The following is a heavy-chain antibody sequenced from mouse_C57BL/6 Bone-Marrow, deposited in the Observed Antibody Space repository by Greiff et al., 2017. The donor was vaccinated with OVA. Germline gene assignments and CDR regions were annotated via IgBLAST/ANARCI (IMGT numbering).Heavy chain of an antibody. CDR2: INPNTGGT. J-gene: IGHJ4*01. CDR3: ARGGDYGSAMDY. Sequence: VQLQQSGPELVKPGASVKIPCKASGYTFTDSHMDWVKQSPGKSLEWIGDINPNTGGTIYNQKFKGKATLTVDKSSSPAYMELRSLTSEDTAVYYCARGGDYGSAMDYWGQGISVTGSS. V-gene: IGHV1-18*01. CDR1: GYTFTDSH. D-gene: IGHD2-4*01.